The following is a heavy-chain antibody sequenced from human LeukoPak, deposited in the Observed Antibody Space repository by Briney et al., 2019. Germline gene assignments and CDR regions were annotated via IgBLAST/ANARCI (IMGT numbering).Heavy chain of an antibody. J-gene: IGHJ6*02. V-gene: IGHV1-2*02. CDR1: GYTFTGYY. Sequence: ASVRVSCRASGYTFTGYYIHWVRQAPGQGLEWMGWINPNIGGTNYSQKFRGRVTMTRDTSISTAYMELTRLRSDDTAIYYCARDETLELTYYYGMDVWGQGTTVTVSS. D-gene: IGHD1-7*01. CDR3: ARDETLELTYYYGMDV. CDR2: INPNIGGT.